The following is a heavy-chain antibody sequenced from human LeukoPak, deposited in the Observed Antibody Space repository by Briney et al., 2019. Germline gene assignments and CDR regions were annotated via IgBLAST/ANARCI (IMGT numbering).Heavy chain of an antibody. Sequence: GASVKVSCKAFGYTFTGYYMHWVRQAPGQGLEWMGRINPNSGGTNYAQKFQGRVTMTRDTSISTAYMELSRLRSDDTAVYYCARYGKGQPAFDYWGQGTLVTVSS. J-gene: IGHJ4*02. D-gene: IGHD4-17*01. V-gene: IGHV1-2*06. CDR3: ARYGKGQPAFDY. CDR1: GYTFTGYY. CDR2: INPNSGGT.